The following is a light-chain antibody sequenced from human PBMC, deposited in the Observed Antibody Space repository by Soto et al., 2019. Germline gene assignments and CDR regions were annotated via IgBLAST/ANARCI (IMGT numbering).Light chain of an antibody. CDR3: QQRSNRPQT. Sequence: EIVLTQSPATLSLSPGERATLSCRASQNVANYLDWYQQKPGQAPRLLIYESSNRATGIAARFSGSGSGTDFTLTISSLEPEDFAVYYCQQRSNRPQTFGQGTKVDIK. J-gene: IGKJ1*01. CDR2: ESS. V-gene: IGKV3-11*01. CDR1: QNVANY.